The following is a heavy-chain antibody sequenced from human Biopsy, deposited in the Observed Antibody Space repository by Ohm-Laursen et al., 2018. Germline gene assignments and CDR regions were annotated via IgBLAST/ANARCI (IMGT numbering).Heavy chain of an antibody. Sequence: SETLSLTCSVSGDSISSSTYNWGWIRQPPGKGRVGIGTIRNTYFRTSLKIIVPLAVDTSKNQFSLKLSSVTAADTGVYYCAQTRNDYGGFYFDYWGRGTLVTVSS. V-gene: IGHV4-39*01. CDR2: IRNT. CDR1: GDSISSSTYN. CDR3: AQTRNDYGGFYFDY. J-gene: IGHJ4*02. D-gene: IGHD4/OR15-4a*01.